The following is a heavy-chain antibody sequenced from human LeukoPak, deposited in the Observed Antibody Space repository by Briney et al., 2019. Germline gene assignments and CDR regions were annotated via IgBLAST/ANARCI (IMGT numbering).Heavy chain of an antibody. CDR1: GFTFRNYA. D-gene: IGHD6-13*01. J-gene: IGHJ4*02. V-gene: IGHV3-23*01. CDR2: LSSSAGST. CDR3: AKGHGSSWYTQIDY. Sequence: PGGSLRLSCAASGFTFRNYAMSWVRQAPGQGLEWVSALSSSAGSTYYADSVRGRFTISRDNSENTLYLQMNSLRAEDTAVYYCAKGHGSSWYTQIDYWGQGTLVTVSS.